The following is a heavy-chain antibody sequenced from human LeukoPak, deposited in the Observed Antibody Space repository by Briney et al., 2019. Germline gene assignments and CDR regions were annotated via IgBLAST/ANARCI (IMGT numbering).Heavy chain of an antibody. V-gene: IGHV4-59*01. D-gene: IGHD6-6*01. CDR1: GGSISSYY. CDR3: ARGLAARLRRGSGWFDP. J-gene: IGHJ5*02. Sequence: NPSETLSLTCTVSGGSISSYYWSWIRQPPGKGLEWIGYIYYSGSTNYNPSLKSRVTISVDTSKNQFSLELSSVTAADTAVYYCARGLAARLRRGSGWFDPWGQGTLVTVSS. CDR2: IYYSGST.